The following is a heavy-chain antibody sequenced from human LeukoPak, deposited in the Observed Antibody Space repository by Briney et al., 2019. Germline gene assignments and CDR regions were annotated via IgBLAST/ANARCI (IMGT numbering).Heavy chain of an antibody. CDR2: TSGSGGSS. CDR1: GFTFSSYA. D-gene: IGHD3-9*01. V-gene: IGHV3-23*01. CDR3: ARAYDILTGYSRD. J-gene: IGHJ4*02. Sequence: PGGSLRLSCAASGFTFSSYAMIWVRQAPGKGLEWVSTTSGSGGSSYYADSVKGRFTISRDNAKNSLYLQMNSLRAEDTAVYYCARAYDILTGYSRDWGQGTLVTVSS.